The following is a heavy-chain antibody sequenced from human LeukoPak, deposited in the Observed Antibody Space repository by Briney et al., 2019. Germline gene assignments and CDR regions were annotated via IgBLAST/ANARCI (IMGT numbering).Heavy chain of an antibody. J-gene: IGHJ4*02. V-gene: IGHV4-4*07. CDR2: IYTSGTT. D-gene: IGHD5-24*01. Sequence: AETLSLTCAVSGDSITNYYGSWVRQPAGKGREWIGRIYTSGTTDYNPSLKSRVSMSVDTSKNQFYLKLSSVTAADTAVYYCARDQRRDDYIRFDYWGQGTLVPVSS. CDR1: GDSITNYY. CDR3: ARDQRRDDYIRFDY.